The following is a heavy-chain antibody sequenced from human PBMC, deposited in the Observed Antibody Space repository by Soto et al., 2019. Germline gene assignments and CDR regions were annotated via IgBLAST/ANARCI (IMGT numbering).Heavy chain of an antibody. V-gene: IGHV1-8*01. CDR2: MNPNSGDT. J-gene: IGHJ5*02. Sequence: QVQLVQSGAEVKKPGASVKVSCKTSGYTFTTYDINWVRQATGQGLEWMGWMNPNSGDTGYAQTFQGRVTMTRNTSTSTAYMELSSLRYEDTGVYYCARGPSCISTSCYRGRWFDPWGQGTLVTVSS. CDR1: GYTFTTYD. CDR3: ARGPSCISTSCYRGRWFDP. D-gene: IGHD2-2*01.